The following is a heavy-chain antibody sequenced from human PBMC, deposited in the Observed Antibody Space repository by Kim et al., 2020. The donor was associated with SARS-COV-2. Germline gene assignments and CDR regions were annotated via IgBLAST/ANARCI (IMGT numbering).Heavy chain of an antibody. V-gene: IGHV3-23*01. CDR2: ISVSGGST. D-gene: IGHD4-17*01. CDR3: VKPRTYSYGDLAFDS. Sequence: GGSLRLSCAASGFTFSSYAMSWVRQAPGKGLEWVSAISVSGGSTYYADSVKGRFTISRDNSKNMLYLQMNSLRAEDTAVYYCVKPRTYSYGDLAFDSWGQGTIVTSTS. J-gene: IGHJ3*02. CDR1: GFTFSSYA.